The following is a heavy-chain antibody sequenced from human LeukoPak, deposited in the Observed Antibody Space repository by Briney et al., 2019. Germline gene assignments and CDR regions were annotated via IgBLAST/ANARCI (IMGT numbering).Heavy chain of an antibody. CDR2: VYYSGST. Sequence: PSETLSLTCTVSGGSISSYYWSWIRQPPGKGLEWIGYVYYSGSTTYNPSLKSRVTISVDTSKNQFSLKLSSVTAADTAVHYCARAPYTSGFYFFDPWGQGTLVTVSS. J-gene: IGHJ5*02. V-gene: IGHV4-59*13. CDR1: GGSISSYY. D-gene: IGHD3-22*01. CDR3: ARAPYTSGFYFFDP.